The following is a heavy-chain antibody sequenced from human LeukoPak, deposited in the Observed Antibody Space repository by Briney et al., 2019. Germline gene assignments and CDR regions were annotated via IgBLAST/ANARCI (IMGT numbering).Heavy chain of an antibody. CDR1: GGSISSSSYY. Sequence: SETLSLTCTVSGGSISSSSYYWGWIRQPPGKGLEWIGYIYYSGSTYYNPSLKSRVTISVDTSKNQFSLKLSSVTAADTAVYYCARGGDGYNLDDAFDIWGQGTMVTVSS. CDR2: IYYSGST. CDR3: ARGGDGYNLDDAFDI. D-gene: IGHD5-24*01. J-gene: IGHJ3*02. V-gene: IGHV4-30-4*08.